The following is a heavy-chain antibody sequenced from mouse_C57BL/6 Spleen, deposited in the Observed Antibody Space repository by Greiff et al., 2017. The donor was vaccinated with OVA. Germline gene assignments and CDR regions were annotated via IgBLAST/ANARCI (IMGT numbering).Heavy chain of an antibody. V-gene: IGHV2-2*01. J-gene: IGHJ1*03. Sequence: VQLQQSGPGLVQPSQSLSITCTVSGFSLTSYGVHWVRQSPGKGLEWLGVIWSGGSTDSNAAFISRLSISKDNTKSQVFYKMNSLQADDTAIYYCARKGGYDYGWYFDVWGTGTTVTVSS. CDR3: ARKGGYDYGWYFDV. CDR1: GFSLTSYG. D-gene: IGHD2-4*01. CDR2: IWSGGST.